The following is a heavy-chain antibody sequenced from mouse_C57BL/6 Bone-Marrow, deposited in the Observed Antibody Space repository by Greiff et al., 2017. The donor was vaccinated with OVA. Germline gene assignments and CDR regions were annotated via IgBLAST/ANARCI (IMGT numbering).Heavy chain of an antibody. Sequence: DVQLQESGPELVKPGASVKMSCKASGYTFTDYNMHWVKQSHGKSLEWIGYINPNNGGTSYNQKFKGKATLTVNKSSSTAYMELRSLTSEDSAVYYCARNYYGSSVSYWYFDVWGTGTTVTVSS. CDR3: ARNYYGSSVSYWYFDV. J-gene: IGHJ1*03. V-gene: IGHV1-22*01. CDR1: GYTFTDYN. CDR2: INPNNGGT. D-gene: IGHD1-1*01.